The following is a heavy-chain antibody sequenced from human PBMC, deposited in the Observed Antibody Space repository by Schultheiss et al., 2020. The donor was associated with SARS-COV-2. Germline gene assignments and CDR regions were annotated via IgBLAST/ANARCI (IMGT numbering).Heavy chain of an antibody. CDR3: ARANYFDY. Sequence: SETLSLTCTVSGGSISSGGYYWTWIRQHPGKGLEWIGYLYTGSTWFNPSLRSRGTISVDTSKNQFSLKLSSVTAADTAVYYCARANYFDYWGQGTLVTVSS. CDR2: LYTGST. CDR1: GGSISSGGYY. V-gene: IGHV4-31*03. J-gene: IGHJ4*02.